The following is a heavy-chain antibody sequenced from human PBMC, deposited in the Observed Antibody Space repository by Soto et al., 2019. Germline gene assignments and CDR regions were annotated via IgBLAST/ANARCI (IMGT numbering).Heavy chain of an antibody. J-gene: IGHJ4*02. V-gene: IGHV1-18*01. CDR2: ISAYKGNT. CDR3: AREPNYFDY. CDR1: GYTFTSYG. Sequence: QVQLVQSGAEVKKPGASVKVSCKASGYTFTSYGISWVRQAPGKGLEWMGSISAYKGNTKYAQKLQGRVTMTTDTSTTTAYMELRSVRSDDTAVFYCAREPNYFDYWCQGTLVTVSS.